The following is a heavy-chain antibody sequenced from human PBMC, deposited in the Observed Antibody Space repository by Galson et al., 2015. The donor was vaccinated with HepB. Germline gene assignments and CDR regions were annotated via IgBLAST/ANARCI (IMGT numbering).Heavy chain of an antibody. CDR3: TTDQTRAWWGYFDWLSDAFDI. CDR2: IKSKTDGGTT. J-gene: IGHJ3*02. Sequence: SLRLSCAASGFTFSNAWMSWVRQAPGKGLEWVGRIKSKTDGGTTDYAAPVKGRFTISRDDSKNTLYLQMNSLKTEDTAVYYCTTDQTRAWWGYFDWLSDAFDIWGQGTMVTVSS. CDR1: GFTFSNAW. D-gene: IGHD3-9*01. V-gene: IGHV3-15*01.